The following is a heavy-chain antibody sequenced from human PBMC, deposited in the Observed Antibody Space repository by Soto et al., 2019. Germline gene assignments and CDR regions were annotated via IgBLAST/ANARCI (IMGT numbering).Heavy chain of an antibody. V-gene: IGHV1-2*02. CDR3: ASLIVVVPAAMKEAFDY. CDR1: GYTFTGYY. J-gene: IGHJ4*02. D-gene: IGHD2-2*01. Sequence: QVPLVQSGAEVKKPGASVKVSCKASGYTFTGYYMHWVRQAPGQGLEWMGWINPNSGGTNYAQKFQGRVTMTRDTSISTAYMELSSLRSDDTAVYYCASLIVVVPAAMKEAFDYWGQGTLVTVSS. CDR2: INPNSGGT.